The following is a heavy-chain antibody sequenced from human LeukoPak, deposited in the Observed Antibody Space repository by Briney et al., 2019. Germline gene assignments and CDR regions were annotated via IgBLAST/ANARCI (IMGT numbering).Heavy chain of an antibody. CDR2: IRTKGKSYAT. CDR1: GFTFSGFA. J-gene: IGHJ4*02. CDR3: TRSPGFDY. V-gene: IGHV3-73*01. Sequence: GGSLRLSCAASGFTFSGFAIHWVRQASGKGLEWVGRIRTKGKSYATEYAASVKGRSTISRDDSKNTAYLQMNSLKRDDTAVYYCTRSPGFDYWGQGTLVTVSS.